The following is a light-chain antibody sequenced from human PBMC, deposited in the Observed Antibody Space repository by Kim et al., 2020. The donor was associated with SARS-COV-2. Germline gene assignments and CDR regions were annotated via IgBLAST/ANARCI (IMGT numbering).Light chain of an antibody. CDR3: QQHNSYPWT. V-gene: IGKV1-17*03. J-gene: IGKJ1*01. CDR1: QGIAND. Sequence: DIQMTQSPSAMSASVGDRVSITCRASQGIANDLAWFQQKPGKAPKRLIYAASSLESGVSSRFSASGSGTEFTVTIISLQPEDFATYYCQQHNSYPWTFGPGTKVDIK. CDR2: AAS.